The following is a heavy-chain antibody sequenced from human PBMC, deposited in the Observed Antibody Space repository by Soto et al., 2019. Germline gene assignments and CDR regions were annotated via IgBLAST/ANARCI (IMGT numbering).Heavy chain of an antibody. CDR3: ARSVFP. V-gene: IGHV4-31*03. CDR2: IYYIGST. J-gene: IGHJ5*02. CDR1: GGSISSGGYY. Sequence: SETLSLTYTVSGGSISSGGYYWNWIRQHPGKGLEWIGYIYYIGSTYYNPSLKSRVTISLDTSKNQFSLRLSSVTAADTAVYYCARSVFPWGQGTLVTVSS.